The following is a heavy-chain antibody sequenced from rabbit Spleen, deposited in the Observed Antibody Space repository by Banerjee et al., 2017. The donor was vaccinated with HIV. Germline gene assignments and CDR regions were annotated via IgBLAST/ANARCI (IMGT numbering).Heavy chain of an antibody. CDR1: GFSFSDRDV. J-gene: IGHJ4*01. V-gene: IGHV1S45*01. D-gene: IGHD4-2*01. CDR3: ARGGYGGHIYAMGL. Sequence: QEQLVESGGGLVQPEGSLTLTCKASGFSFSDRDVMCWVRQAPGKGLQWIACINASTGKPVYATWAKGRFTISRTSSTTVTLQMTSLTDADTATYFCARGGYGGHIYAMGLWGPGTLVTVS. CDR2: INASTGKP.